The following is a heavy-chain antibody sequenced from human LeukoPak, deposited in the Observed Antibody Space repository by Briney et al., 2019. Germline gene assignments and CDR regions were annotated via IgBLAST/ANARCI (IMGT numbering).Heavy chain of an antibody. CDR3: ASGRITIFGGRDYYYYMDV. J-gene: IGHJ6*03. CDR1: GGTFSSYA. D-gene: IGHD3-3*01. CDR2: IIPIFGTA. V-gene: IGHV1-69*13. Sequence: SVKVFCKASGGTFSSYAISWVRQAPGQGLEWMGGIIPIFGTANYAQRFQGRVTITADESTSTAYMELSSLRSEDTAVYYCASGRITIFGGRDYYYYMDVWGKGATVTVSS.